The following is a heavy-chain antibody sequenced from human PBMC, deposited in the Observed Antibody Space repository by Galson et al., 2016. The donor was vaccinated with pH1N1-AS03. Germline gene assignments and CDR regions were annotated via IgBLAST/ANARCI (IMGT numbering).Heavy chain of an antibody. V-gene: IGHV5-51*03. D-gene: IGHD1-1*01. CDR3: GSNTFSYDTTETNRPDAFDI. CDR2: TFPDDSQT. CDR1: GTSFSNYW. Sequence: QSGAEVTKPGESLKISCMGSGTSFSNYWIGWVRQMPGKGLEWMGATFPDDSQTKYSPSFEGQVTISVDKSITTAFLQWNSLKASDTALYYCGSNTFSYDTTETNRPDAFDIWGQGTMVTVFS. J-gene: IGHJ3*02.